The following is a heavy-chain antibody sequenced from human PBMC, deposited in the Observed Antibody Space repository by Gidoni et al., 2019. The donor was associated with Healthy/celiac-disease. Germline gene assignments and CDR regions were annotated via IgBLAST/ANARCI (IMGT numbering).Heavy chain of an antibody. Sequence: EVQLLESGGGLVQPGGSLTLSCAASGFTFRSYAMSWVRQAPGKGLEWVSAISGSGGSTYYADSVKGRFTISRDNSKNTLYLQMNSLRAEDTAVYYCAKRLVEYNWNPIDYKGQGTLVTVSS. CDR3: AKRLVEYNWNPIDY. V-gene: IGHV3-23*01. D-gene: IGHD1-20*01. J-gene: IGHJ4*02. CDR1: GFTFRSYA. CDR2: ISGSGGST.